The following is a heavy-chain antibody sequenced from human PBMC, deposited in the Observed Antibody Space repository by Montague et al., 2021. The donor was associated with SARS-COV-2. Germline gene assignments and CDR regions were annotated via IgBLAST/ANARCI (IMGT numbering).Heavy chain of an antibody. CDR3: ARWGLYGGNPGDGAFDI. D-gene: IGHD4-23*01. CDR1: GGSISSYY. V-gene: IGHV4-59*01. CDR2: IYYSGST. Sequence: SETLSLTRTVSGGSISSYYCSWIRQPAGKGLEWIGYIYYSGSTNXNPSLRSRVTISVDTSKNQFSLKLSSVTAADTAVYYCARWGLYGGNPGDGAFDIWGQGTMVTVSS. J-gene: IGHJ3*02.